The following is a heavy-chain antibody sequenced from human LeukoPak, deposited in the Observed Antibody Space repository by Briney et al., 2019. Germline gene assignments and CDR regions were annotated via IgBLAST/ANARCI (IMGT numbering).Heavy chain of an antibody. V-gene: IGHV1-18*01. CDR2: ITPYNGNT. CDR3: ARDYGDMYYYGMAV. CDR1: GYTFTSYG. J-gene: IGHJ6*02. Sequence: ASVKVSCKASGYTFTSYGISWVRQAPGQGLEWLGWITPYNGNTRYAEKFQGRVTMTTDTSTSTVYMDLRSLTSDDTAVYNCARDYGDMYYYGMAVWGQGTTVTVSS. D-gene: IGHD4-17*01.